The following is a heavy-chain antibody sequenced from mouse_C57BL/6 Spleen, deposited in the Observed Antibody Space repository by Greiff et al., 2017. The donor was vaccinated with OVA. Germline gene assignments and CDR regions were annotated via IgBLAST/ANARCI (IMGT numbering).Heavy chain of an antibody. CDR2: INPNNGGT. V-gene: IGHV1-26*01. Sequence: EVQLQQSGPELVKPGASVKISCKASGYTFTDYYMNWVKQSHGKSLEWIGDINPNNGGTSYNQKFKGKATLTVDKSSSTAYMELRSLTSEDSAVYYCARKRNDYDGGFDYWGQGTTLTVSS. J-gene: IGHJ2*01. CDR1: GYTFTDYY. D-gene: IGHD2-4*01. CDR3: ARKRNDYDGGFDY.